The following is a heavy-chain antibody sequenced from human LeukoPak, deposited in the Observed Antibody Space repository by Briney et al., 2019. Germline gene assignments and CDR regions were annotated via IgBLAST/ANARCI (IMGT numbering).Heavy chain of an antibody. CDR2: IYYSGST. Sequence: SETLSLTCTVSGGSISGYYWSWIRQPPGKGLEWIGYIYYSGSTNYNPSLKCRVTMSVDTSKNQFSLRLSSVTAADTAVYYCARSYCSSISCYSYFDYWGQGTLVTVSS. J-gene: IGHJ4*02. V-gene: IGHV4-59*08. CDR3: ARSYCSSISCYSYFDY. D-gene: IGHD2-2*01. CDR1: GGSISGYY.